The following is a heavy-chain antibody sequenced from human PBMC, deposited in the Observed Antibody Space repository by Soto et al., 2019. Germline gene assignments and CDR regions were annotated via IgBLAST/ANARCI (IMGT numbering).Heavy chain of an antibody. CDR2: INPSGGST. J-gene: IGHJ4*02. Sequence: QVQLVQSGAEVKKPGASVKISCKASGYTFTSYYMHWVRQAPGQGLEWMGIINPSGGSTSYPQNFQAGVTMTSDTSTSTVYMELSSLRSEDTAVYYCAREDGYNYLNYWGQGTLVTVSS. D-gene: IGHD5-12*01. CDR3: AREDGYNYLNY. V-gene: IGHV1-46*01. CDR1: GYTFTSYY.